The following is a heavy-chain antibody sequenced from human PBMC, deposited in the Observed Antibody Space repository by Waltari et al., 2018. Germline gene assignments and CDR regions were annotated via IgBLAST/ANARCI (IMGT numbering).Heavy chain of an antibody. J-gene: IGHJ4*02. D-gene: IGHD3-10*01. Sequence: QVQLQQWGAGLLKPSETLSLTCAVSGGSFSGYYWSWIRQPPGKGLEWIGEINHSGRTNYTPSLKSRVTISVDTSKNQFYLKLSSVTAADTAVYYCVRLVTMVRGVITYFDYWGQGTLVTVSS. CDR1: GGSFSGYY. CDR2: INHSGRT. CDR3: VRLVTMVRGVITYFDY. V-gene: IGHV4-34*01.